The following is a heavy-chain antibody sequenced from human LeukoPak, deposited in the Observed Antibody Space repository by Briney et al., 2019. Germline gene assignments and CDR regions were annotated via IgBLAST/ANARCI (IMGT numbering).Heavy chain of an antibody. Sequence: GASVKVSCKASRYIFNSYSIHWVRQAPGQRLEWMGWINAGNGNTKYSQKFQGRVTITRDTSASTAYMELSSLRSEDTAVYYCARDSLLYSGYDSGAFDIWGQGTMVTVSS. J-gene: IGHJ3*02. V-gene: IGHV1-3*01. CDR1: RYIFNSYS. CDR2: INAGNGNT. D-gene: IGHD5-12*01. CDR3: ARDSLLYSGYDSGAFDI.